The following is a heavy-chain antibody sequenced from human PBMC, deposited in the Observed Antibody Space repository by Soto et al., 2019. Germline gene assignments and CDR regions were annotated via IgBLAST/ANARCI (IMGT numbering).Heavy chain of an antibody. Sequence: QVQLQESGPGLVKPSGTLSLTCAVSGGSISSSNWWSWVRHPPGKGLEWIGEIYHSGSTNYIPSLRSRVTISVDKSKIYFSLKLSSVTAADTAVYYCAISGGYTYGMDVWGQGTTVTVSS. V-gene: IGHV4-4*02. CDR3: AISGGYTYGMDV. D-gene: IGHD1-26*01. CDR1: GGSISSSNW. CDR2: IYHSGST. J-gene: IGHJ6*02.